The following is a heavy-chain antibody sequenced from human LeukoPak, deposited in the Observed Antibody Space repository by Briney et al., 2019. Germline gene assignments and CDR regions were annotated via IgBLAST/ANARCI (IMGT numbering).Heavy chain of an antibody. CDR2: ISYDGSNK. V-gene: IGHV3-30*03. J-gene: IGHJ4*02. CDR1: GFTFSSYG. Sequence: GGSLRLSCAASGFTFSSYGMHWVRQAPGKGLEWVAVISYDGSNKYYADSVKGRFTISRDNAKNTLFLQMNSLRAEDTAVYYCARDFLWGSGSRWGQGTLVTVSS. D-gene: IGHD3-10*01. CDR3: ARDFLWGSGSR.